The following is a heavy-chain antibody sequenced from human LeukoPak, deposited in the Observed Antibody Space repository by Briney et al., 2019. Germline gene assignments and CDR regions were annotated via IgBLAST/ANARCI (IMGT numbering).Heavy chain of an antibody. V-gene: IGHV1-3*01. CDR3: ARAGWFGELVLDY. CDR1: GYTFTSYA. D-gene: IGHD3-10*01. Sequence: ASVKVSCKASGYTFTSYAMHWVRQAPGQRLEWTGWINAGNGNTKYSQKFQGRVTITRDTSASTAYMELSSLRSEDTAVYYCARAGWFGELVLDYWGQGTLVTVSS. J-gene: IGHJ4*02. CDR2: INAGNGNT.